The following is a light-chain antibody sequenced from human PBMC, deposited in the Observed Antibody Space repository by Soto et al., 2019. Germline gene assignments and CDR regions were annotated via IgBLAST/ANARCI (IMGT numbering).Light chain of an antibody. CDR2: QAS. CDR3: QQYNSFSWT. J-gene: IGKJ1*01. CDR1: QSITTW. Sequence: DIQMTQSPSTLSASVGDRVTITCRAIQSITTWLAWYQQKPGKAPNLLIYQASSLESGVPSRFSGNGSGTEFTLTISGLQSDDFATKDCQQYNSFSWTFGQGTKVEIK. V-gene: IGKV1-5*03.